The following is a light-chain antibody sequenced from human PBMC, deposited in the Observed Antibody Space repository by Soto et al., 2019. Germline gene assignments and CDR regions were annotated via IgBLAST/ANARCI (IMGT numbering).Light chain of an antibody. Sequence: QSALTQPASVSGSPGQSITISCTGTSSDVGAYNSVSWYQQHPGKAPKLMIYDVSNRPSGVSNRFSGSESGNTASLTISGLQAEDEADYYCSSYTSSSTLYVFGTGTKLTVL. V-gene: IGLV2-14*03. CDR3: SSYTSSSTLYV. CDR2: DVS. CDR1: SSDVGAYNS. J-gene: IGLJ1*01.